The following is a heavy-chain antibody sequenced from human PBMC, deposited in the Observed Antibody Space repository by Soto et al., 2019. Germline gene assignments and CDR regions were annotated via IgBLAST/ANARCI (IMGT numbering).Heavy chain of an antibody. J-gene: IGHJ4*02. V-gene: IGHV3-7*05. CDR2: INQHRTEK. Sequence: EVQLVESGGDLVPPGGSLRLSCVASGFNFSNYWMTWARQAPGKGLEWVANINQHRTEKFYVDSVEGWFSISRDNAYHSVYLQMNSLRAEDTAIYYCATDILDYWGQGTSVTVSS. CDR3: ATDILDY. CDR1: GFNFSNYW.